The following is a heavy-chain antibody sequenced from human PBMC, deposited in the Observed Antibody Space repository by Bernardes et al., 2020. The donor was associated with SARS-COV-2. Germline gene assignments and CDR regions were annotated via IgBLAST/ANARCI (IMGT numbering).Heavy chain of an antibody. CDR1: GFTFSSYE. V-gene: IGHV3-48*03. Sequence: GSLRLSCAASGFTFSSYEMNWVRQAPGKGLEWVSYISSSGSTIYYADSVKGRFTISRDNAKNSLYLQMNSLRAEDTAVYYCARVVRAWLYYYGSGSSYYFDYWGQGTLVTVSS. CDR2: ISSSGSTI. CDR3: ARVVRAWLYYYGSGSSYYFDY. J-gene: IGHJ4*02. D-gene: IGHD3-10*01.